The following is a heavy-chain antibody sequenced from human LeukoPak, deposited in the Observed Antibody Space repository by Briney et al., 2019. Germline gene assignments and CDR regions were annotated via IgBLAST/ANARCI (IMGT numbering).Heavy chain of an antibody. CDR2: IYWDDDK. J-gene: IGHJ3*02. V-gene: IGHV2-5*02. CDR3: AHGTTAYSSNWADAFDI. Sequence: GPTLVKPTQTLTPTFTFSGFSIAPSKVARGWIRQPPGKALQWLAIIYWDDDKRYSPSLKSRLTVSKDTSKNQVVFTMTNMDPVDTATYYCAHGTTAYSSNWADAFDIWGQGTMVTVSS. D-gene: IGHD6-13*01. CDR1: GFSIAPSKVA.